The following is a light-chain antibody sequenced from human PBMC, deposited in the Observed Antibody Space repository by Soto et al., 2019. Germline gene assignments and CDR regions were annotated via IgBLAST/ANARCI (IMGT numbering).Light chain of an antibody. V-gene: IGLV2-8*01. CDR1: SSEVGGYNY. CDR2: EVS. CDR3: SSYAGSNTFV. J-gene: IGLJ1*01. Sequence: QSVLTQPPSASGSPGQSVTISCTGTSSEVGGYNYVSWYQHHPGKVPKLMIYEVSKRPSGVPDRFSGSKSGNTASLTVSGLQAEDEADYYCSSYAGSNTFVFGTGTKVTVL.